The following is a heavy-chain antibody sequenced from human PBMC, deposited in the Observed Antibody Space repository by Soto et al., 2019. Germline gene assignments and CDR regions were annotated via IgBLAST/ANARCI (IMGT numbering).Heavy chain of an antibody. CDR2: IIPIFGTA. CDR1: GGTFSSYA. J-gene: IGHJ6*02. D-gene: IGHD6-13*01. Sequence: QVQLVQSGAEVKKPGSSVKVSCKASGGTFSSYAISWVRQAPGQGLEWMGGIIPIFGTANYAQKFQGRVTITADESTSTAYMELSSLRSEDTAVYYCARDGGSRYSSSWYAQEGYYYYYGMDVWGQGTTVTVSS. V-gene: IGHV1-69*01. CDR3: ARDGGSRYSSSWYAQEGYYYYYGMDV.